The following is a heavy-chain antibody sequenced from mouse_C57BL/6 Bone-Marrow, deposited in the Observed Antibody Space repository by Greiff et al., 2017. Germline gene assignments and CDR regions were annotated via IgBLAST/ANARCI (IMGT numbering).Heavy chain of an antibody. Sequence: QVQLQQPGAELVKPGASVKMSCKASGYTFTSYWITWVKQRPGQGLEWIGDIYPGSGSTNYNEKFKSKATLTVDTSSSTAYMQLSSLTSEDSAVYYCARDPDYYGSSYPYYFDYWGQGTTLTVSS. CDR2: IYPGSGST. D-gene: IGHD1-1*01. CDR1: GYTFTSYW. V-gene: IGHV1-55*01. CDR3: ARDPDYYGSSYPYYFDY. J-gene: IGHJ2*01.